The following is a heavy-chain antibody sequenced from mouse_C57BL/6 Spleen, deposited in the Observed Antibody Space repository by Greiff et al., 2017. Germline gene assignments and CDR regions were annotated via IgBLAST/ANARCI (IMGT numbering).Heavy chain of an antibody. CDR3: ARGYDPYSNLRYAMDY. CDR2: INYDGSST. CDR1: GFTFSDYY. V-gene: IGHV5-16*01. D-gene: IGHD2-5*01. Sequence: EVQRVESEGGLVQPGSSMKLSCTASGFTFSDYYMAWVRQVPEKGLEWVANINYDGSSTYYLDSLKSRFIISRDNAKNILYLQMSSLKSEDTATYYCARGYDPYSNLRYAMDYWGQGTSVTVSS. J-gene: IGHJ4*01.